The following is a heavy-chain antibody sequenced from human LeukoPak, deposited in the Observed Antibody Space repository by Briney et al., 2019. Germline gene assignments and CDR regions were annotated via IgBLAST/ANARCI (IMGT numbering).Heavy chain of an antibody. CDR3: ARDEGLGATELDY. V-gene: IGHV1-18*01. J-gene: IGHJ4*02. Sequence: GASVKVSCKASGYTFTSYGISWVRQAPGQGLEWMGWISGYNGNKNYAQKFQDRVTMTTDTSASTAYMELRSLRSDDTAVYYCARDEGLGATELDYWGQGTLVTVSS. CDR2: ISGYNGNK. D-gene: IGHD1-26*01. CDR1: GYTFTSYG.